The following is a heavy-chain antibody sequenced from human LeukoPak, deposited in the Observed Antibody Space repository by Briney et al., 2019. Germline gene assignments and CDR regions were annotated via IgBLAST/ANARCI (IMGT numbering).Heavy chain of an antibody. D-gene: IGHD3-16*01. CDR3: AREGVHYGMDV. Sequence: PSETLSLTCAVYGGSFSGYYWSWIRQPPGKGLEWIGEINHSGSTNYNPSLKSRVTISVDTSKNQFSLKLSSVTAADTAVYYCAREGVHYGMDVWGQGTTVTVSS. CDR1: GGSFSGYY. V-gene: IGHV4-34*01. J-gene: IGHJ6*02. CDR2: INHSGST.